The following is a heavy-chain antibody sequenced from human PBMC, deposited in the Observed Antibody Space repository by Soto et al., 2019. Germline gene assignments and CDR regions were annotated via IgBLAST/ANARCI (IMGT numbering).Heavy chain of an antibody. CDR2: ISPYNGNT. CDR3: ARGIGGWFGVAYYYGMDV. CDR1: GYTFTSYG. J-gene: IGHJ6*02. D-gene: IGHD3-10*01. V-gene: IGHV1-18*01. Sequence: QVQLVQSGAEVKNPGASVKVSCKASGYTFTSYGISWVRQAPGQGLEWMGWISPYNGNTNYAQKLQGRVTMTTDTSTSTAYMDLRSLRADDTAVYYCARGIGGWFGVAYYYGMDVWGQGTTVTVSS.